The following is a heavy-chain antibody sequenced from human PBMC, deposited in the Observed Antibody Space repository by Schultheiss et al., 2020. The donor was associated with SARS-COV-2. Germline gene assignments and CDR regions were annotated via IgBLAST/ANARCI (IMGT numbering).Heavy chain of an antibody. CDR1: GYTFTSYA. D-gene: IGHD3-22*01. CDR3: ARDLWVDYYDSSGYIDAFDI. J-gene: IGHJ3*02. CDR2: INAGNGNT. V-gene: IGHV1-3*01. Sequence: ASVKVSCKASGYTFTSYAMHWVRQAPGQRLEWMGWINAGNGNTKYSQKFQGRVTITRDTSASTAYMELSSLRSEDTAVYYCARDLWVDYYDSSGYIDAFDIWGQGTMVTVSS.